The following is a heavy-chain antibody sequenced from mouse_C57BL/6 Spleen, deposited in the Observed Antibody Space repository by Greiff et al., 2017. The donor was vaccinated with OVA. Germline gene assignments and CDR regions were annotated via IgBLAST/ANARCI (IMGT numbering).Heavy chain of an antibody. Sequence: VQLKESGPELVKPGASVKMSCKASGYTFTDYNMHWVKQSHGKSLEWIGYINPNNGGTSYNQKFKGKATLTVNKSSSTAYMELRSLTSEDSAVYYCARAYYYGSSCDYWGQGTTLTVAS. V-gene: IGHV1-22*01. CDR3: ARAYYYGSSCDY. CDR2: INPNNGGT. D-gene: IGHD1-1*01. CDR1: GYTFTDYN. J-gene: IGHJ2*01.